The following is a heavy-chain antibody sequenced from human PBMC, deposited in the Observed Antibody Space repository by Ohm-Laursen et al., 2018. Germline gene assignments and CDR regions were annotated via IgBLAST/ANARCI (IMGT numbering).Heavy chain of an antibody. V-gene: IGHV3-23*01. D-gene: IGHD6-19*01. CDR2: ISGSGGST. CDR1: GFTFSSYA. CDR3: AKSTGYSSGWYRN. Sequence: SLRLSCTAPGFTFSSYAMSWVRQAPGKGLEWVSAISGSGGSTYYADSVKGRFTISRDNSKNTLYLQMNSLRAEDTAVYYCAKSTGYSSGWYRNWGQGTLVTVSS. J-gene: IGHJ4*02.